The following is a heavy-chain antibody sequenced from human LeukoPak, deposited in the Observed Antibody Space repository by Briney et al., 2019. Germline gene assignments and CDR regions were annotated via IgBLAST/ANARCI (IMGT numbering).Heavy chain of an antibody. Sequence: SETLSLTCTVSGGSISGYYWSWIRQPPGKGLERIGEINHSGSTNYNPSLKSRVTISVDTSKNQFSLKLSSVTAGDTAVYYCAREIFFAPDVWGQGTTVTVSS. CDR3: AREIFFAPDV. D-gene: IGHD3-3*01. CDR2: INHSGST. CDR1: GGSISGYY. V-gene: IGHV4-34*01. J-gene: IGHJ6*02.